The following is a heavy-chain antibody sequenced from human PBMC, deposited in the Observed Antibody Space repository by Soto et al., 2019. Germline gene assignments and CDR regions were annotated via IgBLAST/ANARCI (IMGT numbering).Heavy chain of an antibody. Sequence: QVQLVQSGAEMKKPGSSVKVSCQSSGGTFNTYAMNWVRQAPGQGPEWMGDISPMFGAANYAPTFQGRVTITADESKGTSYMQLSSLTSEDTALYFWAREVQVHTPAFVYWGQGTVVTVSS. CDR3: AREVQVHTPAFVY. J-gene: IGHJ4*02. V-gene: IGHV1-69*19. CDR2: ISPMFGAA. D-gene: IGHD3-10*01. CDR1: GGTFNTYA.